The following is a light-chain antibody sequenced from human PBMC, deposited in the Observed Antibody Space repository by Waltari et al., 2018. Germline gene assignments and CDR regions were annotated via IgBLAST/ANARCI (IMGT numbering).Light chain of an antibody. Sequence: IVMTQSPASLSVSPGERATLSCRASQSVRNNLVWYQQQPAQAPSLLIYGASTRVTGIPARVSGSGSGTEFTLTISSLQSEDFAAYYCQQYNNWSPWTFGQGTKVEIK. V-gene: IGKV3-15*01. J-gene: IGKJ1*01. CDR3: QQYNNWSPWT. CDR1: QSVRNN. CDR2: GAS.